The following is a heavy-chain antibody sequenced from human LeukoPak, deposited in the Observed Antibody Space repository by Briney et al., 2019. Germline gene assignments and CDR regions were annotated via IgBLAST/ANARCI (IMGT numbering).Heavy chain of an antibody. J-gene: IGHJ4*02. V-gene: IGHV3-48*02. CDR3: ARDHDWAFDL. Sequence: GGSLRLSCEASGFPFGIYVMSWVRQAPGKGLEWIAYINHNAEMIFYPDFVKGRFTISRDNAKNSLYLQMNALRYEDTAIYYCARDHDWAFDLWGQGTLVTVSS. CDR1: GFPFGIYV. CDR2: INHNAEMI. D-gene: IGHD3-9*01.